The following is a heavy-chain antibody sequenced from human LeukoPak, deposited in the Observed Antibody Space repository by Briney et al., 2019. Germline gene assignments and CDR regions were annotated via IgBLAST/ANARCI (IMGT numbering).Heavy chain of an antibody. J-gene: IGHJ6*02. CDR3: AKSSSSSPRYASSYGMDV. CDR2: IRGSGGST. Sequence: GGSLRLSCAASGFTFSSYAMSWVRQAPGKGLEWVSAIRGSGGSTYYADSVKGRFTISRDNSRNTLYLQMNSLRAEDTAVYYCAKSSSSSPRYASSYGMDVWGQGTTVTVSS. CDR1: GFTFSSYA. V-gene: IGHV3-23*01. D-gene: IGHD6-13*01.